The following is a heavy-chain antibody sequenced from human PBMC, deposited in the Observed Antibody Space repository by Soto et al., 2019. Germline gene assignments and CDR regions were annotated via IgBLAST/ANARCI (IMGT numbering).Heavy chain of an antibody. J-gene: IGHJ6*03. CDR1: GGSISRYY. CDR3: ARHGGSSNWSTRYYDYMAF. CDR2: IYYSGST. D-gene: IGHD6-13*01. Sequence: SETLSLTCTVSGGSISRYYWSWIRRPPGKGLEWIGYIYYSGSTNYNPSLKSRVTISVDTSKNQFSLKLSSVTAADTAVYYCARHGGSSNWSTRYYDYMAFWGKGTSVTVSS. V-gene: IGHV4-59*08.